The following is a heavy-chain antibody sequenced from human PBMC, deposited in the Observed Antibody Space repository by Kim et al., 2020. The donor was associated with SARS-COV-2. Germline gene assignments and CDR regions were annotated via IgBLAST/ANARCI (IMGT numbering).Heavy chain of an antibody. J-gene: IGHJ4*02. CDR2: ISRDTIAT. D-gene: IGHD5-18*01. CDR3: ARDSYRYDS. CDR1: GFPFNIFA. Sequence: GGSLRLSCAASGFPFNIFAMHWVRQAPGKGLEWVSFISRDTIATYYADSVKGRFIVSRDDSTNMSYLQLNNLRAEDSAVYYCARDSYRYDSWGRGTLVTVSS. V-gene: IGHV3-30*03.